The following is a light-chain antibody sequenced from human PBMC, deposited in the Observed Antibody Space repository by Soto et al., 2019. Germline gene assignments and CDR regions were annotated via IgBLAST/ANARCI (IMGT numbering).Light chain of an antibody. J-gene: IGKJ2*03. V-gene: IGKV1-6*01. Sequence: AIQLTQPPSSLSASVGDRVTITCRASQVIRNDLGWYQQKPGRAPKLLIYGASILQSGVPSRFSGSGSGTDFTLTITSLQPEDFATYYCLQDYNYPYSFGQGTKLDIK. CDR1: QVIRND. CDR2: GAS. CDR3: LQDYNYPYS.